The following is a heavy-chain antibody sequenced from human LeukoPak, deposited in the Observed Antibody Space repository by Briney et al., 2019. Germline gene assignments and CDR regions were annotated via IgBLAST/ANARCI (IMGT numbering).Heavy chain of an antibody. V-gene: IGHV4-59*01. CDR1: GGSISTYY. J-gene: IGHJ4*02. CDR2: VYYSGST. Sequence: KPSETLSLTCTVSGGSISTYYWSWLRQPPGKGLEWIGHVYYSGSTNYNPSLKSRVTISADTSKNQFSLNLSSVTAADTAVYYCARGPRISLVRGALELDYWGQGTLVTVSS. D-gene: IGHD3-10*01. CDR3: ARGPRISLVRGALELDY.